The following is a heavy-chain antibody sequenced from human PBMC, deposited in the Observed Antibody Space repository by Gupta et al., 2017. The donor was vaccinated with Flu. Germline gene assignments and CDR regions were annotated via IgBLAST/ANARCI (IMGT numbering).Heavy chain of an antibody. Sequence: SMNWVRQAPGKGLEWVSYISSSSSTIYYADSVKGRFTISRDSAKNSLFLQMNSLRAEDTAVYYCARDLMGQTAMVSVYFDYWGQGTLVAVSS. D-gene: IGHD5-18*01. CDR3: ARDLMGQTAMVSVYFDY. CDR2: ISSSSSTI. J-gene: IGHJ4*02. V-gene: IGHV3-48*01. CDR1: S.